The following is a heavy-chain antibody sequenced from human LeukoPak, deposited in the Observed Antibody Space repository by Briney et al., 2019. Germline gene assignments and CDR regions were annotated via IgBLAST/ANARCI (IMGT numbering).Heavy chain of an antibody. CDR3: ARPRVVAATTSHAAFDI. CDR2: IYPGDSDT. V-gene: IGHV5-51*01. Sequence: GESLQISSEGSGYTFTSYWIAWLRQMPRKRLEWMGIIYPGDSDTSYSQSFQGQVTISADKSISTAYLQWSSLTASDTAMYFCARPRVVAATTSHAAFDIWGQGTLVSVSS. D-gene: IGHD2-15*01. CDR1: GYTFTSYW. J-gene: IGHJ3*02.